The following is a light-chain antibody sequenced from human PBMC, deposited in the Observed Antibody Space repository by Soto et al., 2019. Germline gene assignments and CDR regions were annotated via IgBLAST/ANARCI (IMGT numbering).Light chain of an antibody. CDR2: DAS. Sequence: DIQMTQSPSSLSASVGDRVTITCQASQASGKYVNWYQQKPGKAPKLLIYDASNLETGVPARFSGSGSGTDFSFTISRLQPEDIATYYCQQDDNLPFSFGPGTKVEIK. V-gene: IGKV1-33*01. CDR1: QASGKY. J-gene: IGKJ3*01. CDR3: QQDDNLPFS.